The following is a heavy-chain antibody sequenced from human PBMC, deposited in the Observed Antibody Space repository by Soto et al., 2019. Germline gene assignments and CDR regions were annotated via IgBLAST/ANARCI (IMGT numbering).Heavy chain of an antibody. Sequence: QVQLVQSGAEVKKPGASVKVSCKASGYTFTGYYMHWVRQAPGQGLEWMGWINPNSGGTNYAQNFQGWVTMTRDTSISTAYMELSRLRSDDTAVYYCARGTAGDFWSGYYSSTYMDVWGKGTTVTVPS. CDR1: GYTFTGYY. CDR3: ARGTAGDFWSGYYSSTYMDV. V-gene: IGHV1-2*04. D-gene: IGHD3-3*01. J-gene: IGHJ6*03. CDR2: INPNSGGT.